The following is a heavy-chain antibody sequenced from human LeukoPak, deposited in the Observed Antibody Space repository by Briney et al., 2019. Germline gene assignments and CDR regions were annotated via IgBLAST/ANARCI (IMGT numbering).Heavy chain of an antibody. Sequence: ASEKVSCKASGYTFTSYGISWVRQAPGHGLEWMGWISAYNGNTNYAQKLQGRVTMTTDTSTSTAYMELRSLISDDTAVYYCARGTTGTEFDYWGQGTLVTVPS. CDR3: ARGTTGTEFDY. CDR2: ISAYNGNT. V-gene: IGHV1-18*01. CDR1: GYTFTSYG. D-gene: IGHD1-1*01. J-gene: IGHJ4*02.